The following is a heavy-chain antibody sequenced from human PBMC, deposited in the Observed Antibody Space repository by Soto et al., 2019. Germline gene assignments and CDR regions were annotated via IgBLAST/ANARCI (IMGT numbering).Heavy chain of an antibody. Sequence: ASVKVSCKASGGTFSSYAISWVRQAPGQGLEWMGGIIPIFGTANYAQKFQGRVTITADESTSTAYMELSSLRSEDTAVYYCARESGGSYYDSSGYYCPYFDYWGQGTLVTVSS. CDR3: ARESGGSYYDSSGYYCPYFDY. CDR1: GGTFSSYA. J-gene: IGHJ4*02. D-gene: IGHD3-22*01. CDR2: IIPIFGTA. V-gene: IGHV1-69*13.